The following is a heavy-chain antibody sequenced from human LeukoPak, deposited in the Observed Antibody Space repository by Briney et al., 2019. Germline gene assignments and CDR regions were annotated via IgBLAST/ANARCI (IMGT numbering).Heavy chain of an antibody. J-gene: IGHJ6*02. CDR3: ARDTALVTAPVDYGMDV. Sequence: ASVKVSCKASGYTFTRYYMHWVRQAPGPGLEWMGIINPSGGSTSYAQKFQGRVTMTRDTSTSTVYMELSSLKSDDTAVYFCARDTALVTAPVDYGMDVWGQGTTVTVSS. CDR1: GYTFTRYY. D-gene: IGHD5-18*01. CDR2: INPSGGST. V-gene: IGHV1-46*01.